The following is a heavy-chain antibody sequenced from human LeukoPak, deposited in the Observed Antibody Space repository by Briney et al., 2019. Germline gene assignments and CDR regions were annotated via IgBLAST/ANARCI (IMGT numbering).Heavy chain of an antibody. Sequence: ASVKVSCKASGGTFSSYAISWVRQAPGQGLEWMGGIIPIFGTANYAQKFQGRVTITTDESTSTVYMELSSLRSEDTAVYYCARGQAGCSSSWSEGWFDPWGQGTLVTVSS. CDR2: IIPIFGTA. J-gene: IGHJ5*02. V-gene: IGHV1-69*05. CDR3: ARGQAGCSSSWSEGWFDP. CDR1: GGTFSSYA. D-gene: IGHD6-13*01.